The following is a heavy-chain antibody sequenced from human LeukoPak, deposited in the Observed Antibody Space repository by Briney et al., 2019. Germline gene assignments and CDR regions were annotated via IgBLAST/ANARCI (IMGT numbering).Heavy chain of an antibody. D-gene: IGHD3-3*01. CDR3: AQGPDTSGLYSLDY. CDR1: EFTFTTYD. CDR2: ISYDGSDK. J-gene: IGHJ4*02. V-gene: IGHV3-30*18. Sequence: GGSPRLSCAASEFTFTTYDMHWVRQAPGKGLEWVAVISYDGSDKYYADSVKGRFTISRDNSKNTLYLQMNSLRAEDTAVYYCAQGPDTSGLYSLDYWGQGTLVTVSS.